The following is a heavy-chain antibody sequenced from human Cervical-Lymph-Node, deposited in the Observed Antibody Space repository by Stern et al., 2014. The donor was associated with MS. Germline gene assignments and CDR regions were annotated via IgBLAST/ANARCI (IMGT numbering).Heavy chain of an antibody. D-gene: IGHD4-17*01. CDR2: IYYSGSS. J-gene: IGHJ6*02. V-gene: IGHV4-59*01. Sequence: LQLQESGPGLVKPSETLSLTCTVSGGSITSYYWSWIRQPPGKGLEWMGYIYYSGSSNYNPSLKSRVTISVDTSKNQFSLKLSSVTAADTAAYYCARVGAVTTYGMDVWGQGTTVTVSS. CDR1: GGSITSYY. CDR3: ARVGAVTTYGMDV.